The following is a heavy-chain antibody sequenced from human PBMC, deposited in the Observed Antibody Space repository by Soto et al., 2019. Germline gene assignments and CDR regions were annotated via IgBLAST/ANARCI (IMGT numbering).Heavy chain of an antibody. D-gene: IGHD2-2*01. J-gene: IGHJ6*04. CDR1: GYTFTGYY. CDR2: INPNSGGT. V-gene: IGHV1-2*02. Sequence: ASVKVSCKASGYTFTGYYMHWVRQAPGQGLEWMGWINPNSGGTNYAQKFQGRVTMTRDTSISTAYMELSRLRSDDTAVYYWARTKDIVAVPAAVDPDYYYGRDVGGKGTTVPGSS. CDR3: ARTKDIVAVPAAVDPDYYYGRDV.